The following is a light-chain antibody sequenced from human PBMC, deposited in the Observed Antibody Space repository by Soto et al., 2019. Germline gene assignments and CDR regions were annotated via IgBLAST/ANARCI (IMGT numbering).Light chain of an antibody. J-gene: IGKJ1*01. CDR3: QQSNKWPPWT. Sequence: EILMTQSPDTLSVSPGERATLSCRASQSVGSNLAWYQQKPGQAPRLLMYGASTRATGIPARFSGSGSGTEFTLTISSLQSEDFAIYYCQQSNKWPPWTFGPGTKVEIK. V-gene: IGKV3-15*01. CDR2: GAS. CDR1: QSVGSN.